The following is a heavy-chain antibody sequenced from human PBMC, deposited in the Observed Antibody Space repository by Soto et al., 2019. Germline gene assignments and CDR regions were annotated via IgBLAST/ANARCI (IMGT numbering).Heavy chain of an antibody. J-gene: IGHJ6*03. CDR1: GYTFTSYY. V-gene: IGHV1-46*01. CDR3: ARDAADIVLVPAARNYYYYYMDV. Sequence: GASVKVSCKASGYTFTSYYMHWVRQAPGQGLEWMGIINPSGGSTSYAQKFQDRVTMTTDTSTTTAYMELRNLRSDDTAIYYCARDAADIVLVPAARNYYYYYMDVWGKGTTVTVSS. CDR2: INPSGGST. D-gene: IGHD2-2*01.